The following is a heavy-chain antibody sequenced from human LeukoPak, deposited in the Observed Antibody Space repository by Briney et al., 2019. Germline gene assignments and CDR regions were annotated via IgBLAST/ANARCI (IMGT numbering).Heavy chain of an antibody. J-gene: IGHJ4*02. V-gene: IGHV4-39*01. D-gene: IGHD6-19*01. CDR1: GGSIRSSSYY. CDR3: AGHTGSGWFYPDY. CDR2: IYYSGST. Sequence: SETLSLTCTVSGGSIRSSSYYWGWIRPPPGKGLEWTGSIYYSGSTYYHPFLKSRVTISVDTSKNQFSLKLSPVTAADTAVYYCAGHTGSGWFYPDYWGQGTLVTVSS.